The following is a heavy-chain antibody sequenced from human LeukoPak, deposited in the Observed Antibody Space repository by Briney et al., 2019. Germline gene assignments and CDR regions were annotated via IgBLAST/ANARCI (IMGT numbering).Heavy chain of an antibody. J-gene: IGHJ3*02. D-gene: IGHD2-15*01. V-gene: IGHV3-21*01. CDR3: ARLGGVVARAPDAFDI. CDR2: ISSSSSYI. CDR1: GFTFSSYS. Sequence: PGGSLRLSCAASGFTFSSYSMNWVRQAPGKGLEWVSSISSSSSYIYYADSVKGRFTVSRDNAKNSLYLQMNSLRAEDTAVYYCARLGGVVARAPDAFDIWGQGTMVTVSS.